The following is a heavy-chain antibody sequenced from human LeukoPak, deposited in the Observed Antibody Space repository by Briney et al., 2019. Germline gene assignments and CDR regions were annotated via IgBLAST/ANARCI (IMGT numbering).Heavy chain of an antibody. J-gene: IGHJ4*02. D-gene: IGHD1-26*01. CDR3: VKGEWGLNYYFDY. CDR2: ISSNGGST. Sequence: GGSLRLSCSASGFTFSSYAMHWVRQAPGKGLEYVSAISSNGGSTYYADSVKGRFTISRDNSKNTLYLQMSSLRADDTAVYYCVKGEWGLNYYFDYWGQGTLVTVSS. V-gene: IGHV3-64D*06. CDR1: GFTFSSYA.